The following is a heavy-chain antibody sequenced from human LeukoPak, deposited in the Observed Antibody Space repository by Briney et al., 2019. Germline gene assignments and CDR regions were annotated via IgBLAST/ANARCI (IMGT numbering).Heavy chain of an antibody. J-gene: IGHJ6*02. D-gene: IGHD3-3*01. Sequence: SETLSLTCTVSGGSISSGSYYWSWIRQPAGKGLEWIGRIYTGGSTNYNPSLKSRVTISVDTSKNQFSLKLSSVTAADTAVYYCARGEVDDFWSGYFGGMDVWGQGTTVTVSS. CDR1: GGSISSGSYY. V-gene: IGHV4-61*02. CDR2: IYTGGST. CDR3: ARGEVDDFWSGYFGGMDV.